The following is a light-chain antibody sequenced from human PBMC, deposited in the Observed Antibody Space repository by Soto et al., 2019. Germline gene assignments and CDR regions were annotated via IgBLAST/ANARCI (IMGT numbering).Light chain of an antibody. V-gene: IGLV1-51*01. CDR1: SSNIGNNY. CDR3: GTWDSSLRLYV. CDR2: DNN. Sequence: QSVLTQPPSVSAAPGQKVTISCSGSSSNIGNNYVSWYQQLPGTAPKLLIYDNNKRPSGIPDRFSGSKSGTSATLGITGLQTGDEADYYCGTWDSSLRLYVFGTGTKVTV. J-gene: IGLJ1*01.